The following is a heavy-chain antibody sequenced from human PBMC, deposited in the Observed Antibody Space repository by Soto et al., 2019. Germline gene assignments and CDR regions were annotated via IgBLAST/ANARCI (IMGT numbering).Heavy chain of an antibody. V-gene: IGHV4-59*01. CDR1: GGSISSSY. J-gene: IGHJ5*02. Sequence: SETLSLTCTVSGGSISSSYWSWIRQPPGKGLEWIGYIYYSGSTNYNPSLKSRVTISVDTSKNQFSLKLSSVTAADTAVYYCARVGDGYNPTRGWFDPWGQGTLVTVSS. D-gene: IGHD5-12*01. CDR3: ARVGDGYNPTRGWFDP. CDR2: IYYSGST.